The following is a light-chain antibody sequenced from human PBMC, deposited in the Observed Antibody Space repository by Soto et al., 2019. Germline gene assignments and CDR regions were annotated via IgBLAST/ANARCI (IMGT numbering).Light chain of an antibody. CDR3: QQSLGNPRT. Sequence: DIQMTQSPSSLSASVGDSVTITCRASQKINNFLNWYQQKPGKAPKLLIFLASTLESGVPSRFGGSGSGTDFTLSISSLQPEDSATYYCQQSLGNPRTFGGGNKVEIQ. CDR2: LAS. V-gene: IGKV1-39*01. J-gene: IGKJ4*01. CDR1: QKINNF.